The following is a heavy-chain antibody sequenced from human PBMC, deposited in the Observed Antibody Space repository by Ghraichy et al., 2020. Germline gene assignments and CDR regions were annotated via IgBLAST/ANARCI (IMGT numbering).Heavy chain of an antibody. V-gene: IGHV4-61*02. J-gene: IGHJ4*02. CDR2: IYTSGST. CDR1: GGSISSGSYY. CDR3: AREQWELRGLFDY. D-gene: IGHD1-26*01. Sequence: SETLSLTCTVSGGSISSGSYYWSWIRQPAGKGLEWIGRIYTSGSTNYNPSLKSRVTISVDTSKNQFSLKLSSVTAADTAVYYCAREQWELRGLFDYWGQGTLVTVSS.